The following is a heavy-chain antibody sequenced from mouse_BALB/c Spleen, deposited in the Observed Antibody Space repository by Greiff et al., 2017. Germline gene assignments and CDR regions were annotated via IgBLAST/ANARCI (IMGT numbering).Heavy chain of an antibody. J-gene: IGHJ1*01. CDR2: ISSGGSYT. Sequence: EVMLVESGGGLVQPGGSLKLSCAASGFTFSSYGMSWVRQTPDKRLEWVATISSGGSYTYYPDSVKGRFTISRDNAKNTLYLQMSSLKSEDTAMYYCARLGLGLRYFDVWGAGTTVTVSS. CDR3: ARLGLGLRYFDV. V-gene: IGHV5-6*03. D-gene: IGHD4-1*01. CDR1: GFTFSSYG.